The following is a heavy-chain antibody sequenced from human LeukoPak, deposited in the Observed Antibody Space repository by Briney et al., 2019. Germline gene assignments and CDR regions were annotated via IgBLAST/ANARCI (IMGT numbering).Heavy chain of an antibody. CDR2: IRSKAYGGTT. CDR1: GFPFGDYA. J-gene: IGHJ4*02. D-gene: IGHD3-3*01. CDR3: TRGPYDFWSGYWAPYFDY. V-gene: IGHV3-49*04. Sequence: GSLSLSCTASGFPFGDYAMSWVRQAPGKGLEWVGFIRSKAYGGTTEYAASVKGRFTISRDDSKSIAYLQMNSLKTEDTAVYYCTRGPYDFWSGYWAPYFDYWGQGTLVTVSS.